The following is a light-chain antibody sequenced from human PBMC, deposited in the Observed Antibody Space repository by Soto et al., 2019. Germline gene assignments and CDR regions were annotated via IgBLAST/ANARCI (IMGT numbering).Light chain of an antibody. J-gene: IGKJ2*01. V-gene: IGKV3-15*01. CDR3: QQYNNWYT. CDR2: GAS. Sequence: EIVMTQSPATLSVSPGERATLSCRASQSVSSKLAWYQQKPGQVPRLLIYGASTRATGIPARFSGSGSGTEFTLTISSLQSEDFAVYYCQQYNNWYTFGQGTKLEIK. CDR1: QSVSSK.